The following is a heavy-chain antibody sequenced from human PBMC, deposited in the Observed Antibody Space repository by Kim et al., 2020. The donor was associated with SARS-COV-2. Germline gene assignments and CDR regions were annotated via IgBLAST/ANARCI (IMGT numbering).Heavy chain of an antibody. V-gene: IGHV4-31*03. J-gene: IGHJ4*02. CDR2: IYYSGST. CDR1: GGSISSGGYY. Sequence: SETLSLTCTVSGGSISSGGYYWSWIRQHPGKGLEWIGYIYYSGSTYYNPSLKSRVTISVDTSKNQFSLKLSSVTAADTAVYYCARTVGWHRSLHLYYFDYWGQGTLVTVSS. D-gene: IGHD2-21*02. CDR3: ARTVGWHRSLHLYYFDY.